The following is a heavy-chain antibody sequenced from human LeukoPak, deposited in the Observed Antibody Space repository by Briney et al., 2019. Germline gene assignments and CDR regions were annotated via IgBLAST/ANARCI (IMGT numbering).Heavy chain of an antibody. J-gene: IGHJ6*03. Sequence: ASLKVSCKASGYTFTDSYIHWVRQAPGQGLEWMGRINPNSGDPNYPQKLQGRVTMTRDTSISTAYMEMSSLTSDDTAVYYCARSARHCNNGVCFTDYYIDLWGKGTTVIVSS. CDR1: GYTFTDSY. D-gene: IGHD2-8*01. V-gene: IGHV1-2*06. CDR3: ARSARHCNNGVCFTDYYIDL. CDR2: INPNSGDP.